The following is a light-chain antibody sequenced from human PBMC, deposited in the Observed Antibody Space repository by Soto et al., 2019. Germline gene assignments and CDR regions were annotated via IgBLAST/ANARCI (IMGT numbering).Light chain of an antibody. CDR2: LNSDGSH. J-gene: IGLJ2*01. CDR1: SGHSNYA. CDR3: QTWGSGIVV. Sequence: QLVLTQSPSASASLGASVKLTCTLSSGHSNYAIAWHQQQSEKGPRYLMKLNSDGSHSKGDGIPDRFSGSSSGAERDLTISSRQSEDEADYYCQTWGSGIVVFGGGTKLTVL. V-gene: IGLV4-69*01.